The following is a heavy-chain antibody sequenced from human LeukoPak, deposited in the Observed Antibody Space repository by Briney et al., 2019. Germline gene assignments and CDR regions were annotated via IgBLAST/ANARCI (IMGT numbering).Heavy chain of an antibody. CDR2: INHSGST. V-gene: IGHV4-34*01. Sequence: SETLSLTCAVYGGSFSGYYWSWIRQPPGKGLEWIGEINHSGSTNYNPSLKSRVTISVDTSKDQFSLKLSSVTAADTAVYYCARVLVTGPFDYWGQGTLVTVSS. CDR1: GGSFSGYY. CDR3: ARVLVTGPFDY. D-gene: IGHD4-23*01. J-gene: IGHJ4*02.